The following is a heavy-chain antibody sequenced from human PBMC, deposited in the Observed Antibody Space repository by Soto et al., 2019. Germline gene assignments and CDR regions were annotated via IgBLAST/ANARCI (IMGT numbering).Heavy chain of an antibody. CDR3: AKGGAIVAAGTRVYLYNAMDV. D-gene: IGHD1-26*01. Sequence: SVKVSCKASGYTFTGYYLNWVRQAPGQGLEWMGWINPNSGDTDLAQRLQGRVTMNRDTSIGTAYMELRGLTSDDTAEYYCAKGGAIVAAGTRVYLYNAMDVWGQGTPVTVSS. CDR2: INPNSGDT. CDR1: GYTFTGYY. V-gene: IGHV1-2*02. J-gene: IGHJ6*02.